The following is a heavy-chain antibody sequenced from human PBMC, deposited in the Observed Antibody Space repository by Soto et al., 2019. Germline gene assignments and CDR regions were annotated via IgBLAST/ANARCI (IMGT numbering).Heavy chain of an antibody. J-gene: IGHJ6*02. CDR2: IYHGGIT. D-gene: IGHD3-10*01. Sequence: PSETLSLTSAVSGGSISSSNWWNWVRQTPGKGLEWIGEIYHGGITNYNPSLKSRVTISVDTSNNQFSLKLSSVTAADTAIYYCARSPRITMVRGPMRGERYGMDVWGQGTTVTVSS. CDR3: ARSPRITMVRGPMRGERYGMDV. V-gene: IGHV4-4*02. CDR1: GGSISSSNW.